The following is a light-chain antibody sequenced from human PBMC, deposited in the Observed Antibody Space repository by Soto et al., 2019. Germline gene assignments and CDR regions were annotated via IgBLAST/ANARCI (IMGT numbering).Light chain of an antibody. J-gene: IGLJ2*01. CDR2: SDS. CDR1: GSNIGSNT. CDR3: AAWDDSLNGPVV. V-gene: IGLV1-44*01. Sequence: QSVLTQPPSASGTPGQRVTISCSGSGSNIGSNTVNWYQHLPGTAPKLLIFSDSQRPSGVPDRFSGSKSGTSASLAISGLQSEDEADYYCAAWDDSLNGPVVFGGGTQLTVL.